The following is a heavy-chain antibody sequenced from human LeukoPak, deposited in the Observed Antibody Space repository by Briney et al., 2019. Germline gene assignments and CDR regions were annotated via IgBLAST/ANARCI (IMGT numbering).Heavy chain of an antibody. CDR1: GFTFSSYA. CDR3: ASSSYRYYYYGMDV. CDR2: ISCDGSNK. Sequence: PGRSLRLSCAASGFTFSSYAMHWARQAPGKGLEWVAVISCDGSNKYYADSVKGRFTISRDNSKNTLYLQMNSLRAEDTAVYYCASSSYRYYYYGMDVWGQGTTVTVSS. V-gene: IGHV3-30-3*01. J-gene: IGHJ6*02.